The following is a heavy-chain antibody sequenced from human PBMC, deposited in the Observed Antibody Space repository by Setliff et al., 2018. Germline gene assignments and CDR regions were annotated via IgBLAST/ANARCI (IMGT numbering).Heavy chain of an antibody. CDR2: IKQGGSEE. V-gene: IGHV3-7*01. J-gene: IGHJ6*03. D-gene: IGHD2-2*01. CDR1: GITFSSFW. CDR3: TSSIVVVPATRPHMDV. Sequence: GGSLRLSCGVSGITFSSFWMSWVRQAPGKGLELVANIKQGGSEEYYVDSMKGRFTISRDNAKNSLFLDMNSLTVDDTAVYYCTSSIVVVPATRPHMDVWGKGITVTVSS.